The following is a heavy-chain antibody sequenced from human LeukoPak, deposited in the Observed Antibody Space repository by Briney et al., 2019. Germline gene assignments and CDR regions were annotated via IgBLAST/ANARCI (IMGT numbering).Heavy chain of an antibody. D-gene: IGHD6-19*01. Sequence: ASVKVSCKASGYTFTGYYMHWVRQAPGQGLEWMGRINPNSGGTNYAQKFQGRVTTTRDTSISTAYMELSRLRSDDTAVYYCARTVAGDRIDYWGQGTLVTVSS. CDR1: GYTFTGYY. CDR2: INPNSGGT. CDR3: ARTVAGDRIDY. J-gene: IGHJ4*02. V-gene: IGHV1-2*06.